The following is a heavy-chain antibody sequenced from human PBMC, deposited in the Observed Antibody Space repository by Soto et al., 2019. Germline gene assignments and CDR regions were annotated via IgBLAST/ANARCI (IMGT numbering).Heavy chain of an antibody. V-gene: IGHV3-9*01. Sequence: AVSGFSFGDYSMHWVRLGPGRGLEWVSGISWHGRNIAYADSVKGRFTVSRDNSKNSLYLQMNSLRPEDTALYYCVRAKNWDYGDVSFDSWGQGTRVTVSS. J-gene: IGHJ4*02. CDR2: ISWHGRNI. CDR3: VRAKNWDYGDVSFDS. CDR1: GFSFGDYS. D-gene: IGHD1-7*01.